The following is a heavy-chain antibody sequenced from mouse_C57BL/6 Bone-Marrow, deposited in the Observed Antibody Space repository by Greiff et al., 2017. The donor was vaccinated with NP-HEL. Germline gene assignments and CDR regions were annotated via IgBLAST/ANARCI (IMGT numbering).Heavy chain of an antibody. V-gene: IGHV2-5*01. CDR3: AKRGYYSTLYAMDY. D-gene: IGHD2-5*01. Sequence: VQLQQSGPGLVQPSQSLSITCTVSGFSLTSYGVHWVRQSPGKGLAWLGVIWRGGSTDYNAAFMSRLSITKDNSKSQVFFKMNSLQADDTAIYYCAKRGYYSTLYAMDYWGQGTSVTVSS. CDR2: IWRGGST. J-gene: IGHJ4*01. CDR1: GFSLTSYG.